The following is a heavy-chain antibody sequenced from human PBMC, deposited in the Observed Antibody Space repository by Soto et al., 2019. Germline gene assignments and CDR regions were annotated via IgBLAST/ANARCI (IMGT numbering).Heavy chain of an antibody. CDR3: ARQGPSPTLSKPCPFPH. Sequence: QLQLQESGPGLVKPSETLSLTCTVSGGSISSSSYYWGWIRQPPGKGLEWIGSIYYSGSTYYNPSLKSRVTISVDTSKNQFSRKLSSGTAADPAVYYCARQGPSPTLSKPCPFPHWGQGTLVTVSS. D-gene: IGHD3-3*02. J-gene: IGHJ1*01. CDR1: GGSISSSSYY. CDR2: IYYSGST. V-gene: IGHV4-39*01.